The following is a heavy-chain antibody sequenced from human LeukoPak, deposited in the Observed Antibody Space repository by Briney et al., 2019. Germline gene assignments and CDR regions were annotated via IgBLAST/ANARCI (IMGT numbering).Heavy chain of an antibody. CDR2: INPKTDET. CDR1: GYTLSVYY. D-gene: IGHD6-19*01. CDR3: ARERGTLAVAGDAVDI. V-gene: IGHV1-2*02. J-gene: IGHJ3*02. Sequence: ASVKVSCKASGYTLSVYYMHWVRQVPGQGLEWMGWINPKTDETNYAQKFQGRVTMTRDTSINTAYMEVRRLTSDDTAVYYCARERGTLAVAGDAVDIWGQGTMVTVSS.